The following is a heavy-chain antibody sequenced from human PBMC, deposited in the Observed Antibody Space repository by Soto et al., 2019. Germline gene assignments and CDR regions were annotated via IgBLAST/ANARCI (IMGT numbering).Heavy chain of an antibody. J-gene: IGHJ4*02. CDR2: ISSSSSTI. V-gene: IGHV3-48*02. CDR3: AKGCRSSYPYNGY. Sequence: GGSLRLSCAASGFTFSSYSMNWVRQAPGKGLEWVSYISSSSSTIYYADSVKGRFTISRDNAKNSLYLQMNSLRDEDTAVYYCAKGCRSSYPYNGYWSQGTLVTVSA. D-gene: IGHD6-6*01. CDR1: GFTFSSYS.